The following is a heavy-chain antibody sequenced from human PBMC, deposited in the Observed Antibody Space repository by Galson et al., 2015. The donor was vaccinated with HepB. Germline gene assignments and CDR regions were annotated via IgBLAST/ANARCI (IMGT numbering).Heavy chain of an antibody. D-gene: IGHD2-21*02. CDR3: ARRMTCGSDCWRAFDI. J-gene: IGHJ3*02. CDR1: GFTFSSYW. Sequence: SLRLSCAASGFTFSSYWMHWVRQAPGKGLVWVSHINSDGRSTTYADSVKGRFTISRDNAKNTLYLQMNSLRDEDTAVYYCARRMTCGSDCWRAFDIWGQGTMVTVSS. CDR2: INSDGRST. V-gene: IGHV3-74*01.